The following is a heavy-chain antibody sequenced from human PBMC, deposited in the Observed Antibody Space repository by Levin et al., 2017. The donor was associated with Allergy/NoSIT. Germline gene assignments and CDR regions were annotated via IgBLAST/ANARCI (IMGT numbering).Heavy chain of an antibody. CDR1: GFIFSSHA. CDR3: ARDRSATGTAPVG. CDR2: ISYDGSNK. D-gene: IGHD1-1*01. V-gene: IGHV3-30*04. Sequence: GGSLRLSCAASGFIFSSHAMHWVRQAPGKGLEWVALISYDGSNKYYADSVKGHFTISRDNSKSTLYLQMNSLKTEDTAVYYCARDRSATGTAPVGWGQGTLVTVSS. J-gene: IGHJ4*02.